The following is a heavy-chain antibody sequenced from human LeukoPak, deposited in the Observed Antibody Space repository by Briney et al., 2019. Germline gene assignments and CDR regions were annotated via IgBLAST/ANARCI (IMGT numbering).Heavy chain of an antibody. V-gene: IGHV3-23*01. CDR3: AKDSWKADRGY. CDR2: ISGSGGST. J-gene: IGHJ4*02. Sequence: GGSLRLSCAASGFTFSSYAMRWVRQAPGKGLEWVSAISGSGGSTYYADSVKGRFTISRDSSKSTLYLQMNSLRAEGTAVYYCAKDSWKADRGYWGQGTLVTVSS. D-gene: IGHD1-1*01. CDR1: GFTFSSYA.